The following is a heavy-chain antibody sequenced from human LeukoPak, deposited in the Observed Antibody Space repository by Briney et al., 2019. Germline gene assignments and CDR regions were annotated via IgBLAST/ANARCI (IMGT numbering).Heavy chain of an antibody. D-gene: IGHD3-22*01. J-gene: IGHJ4*02. V-gene: IGHV3-74*01. Sequence: PGGSLRLSCAASGFTFNSYWMHWVRQAPGKGLVWVSRINSDGSSTSYADSVKGRFTISRDNAKNTLYLQMNSLRAEDTAVYYCARGKGVVVTPFDYWGQGTLVTVSS. CDR2: INSDGSST. CDR3: ARGKGVVVTPFDY. CDR1: GFTFNSYW.